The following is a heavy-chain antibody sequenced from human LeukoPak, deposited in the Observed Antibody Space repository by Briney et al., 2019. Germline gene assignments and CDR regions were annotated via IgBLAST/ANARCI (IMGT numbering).Heavy chain of an antibody. V-gene: IGHV4-31*03. CDR1: GGSISSSSYY. CDR2: IYYSGST. J-gene: IGHJ6*02. Sequence: SETLSLTCTVSGGSISSSSYYWSWIRQHPGKGLEWIGYIYYSGSTYYNPSLKSRVTISVDTSKNQFSLKLSSVTAADTAVYYCARDLRTTVTTHSDYYYYGMDVWGQGTTVTVSS. D-gene: IGHD4-17*01. CDR3: ARDLRTTVTTHSDYYYYGMDV.